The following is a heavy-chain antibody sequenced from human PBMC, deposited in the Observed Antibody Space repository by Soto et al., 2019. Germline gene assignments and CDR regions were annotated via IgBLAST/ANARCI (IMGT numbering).Heavy chain of an antibody. V-gene: IGHV4-4*07. D-gene: IGHD3-22*01. J-gene: IGHJ6*02. CDR1: GGSISSCY. CDR3: ARVVITTPYYYGMDV. Sequence: SETLSLTCTVSGGSISSCYWSWIRQPAGKGLEWIGRIYTSGSTNYNPSLKSRVTMSVDTSKNQFSLKLSSVTAADTAVYYCARVVITTPYYYGMDVWGQGTTVTVSS. CDR2: IYTSGST.